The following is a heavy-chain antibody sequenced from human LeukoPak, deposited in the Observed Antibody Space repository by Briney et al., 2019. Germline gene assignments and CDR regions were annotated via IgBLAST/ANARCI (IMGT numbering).Heavy chain of an antibody. D-gene: IGHD1-26*01. V-gene: IGHV4-39*01. Sequence: PSETLSLTCTVSGGSISSSSYYWGWIRQPPGKGLEWIGSIYYSGSTYYNPSLKSRVTISVDTSKNQFSLKLSSVTAADTAVYYCVVGATTFLYYYGMDVWGQGTTVTVSS. CDR3: VVGATTFLYYYGMDV. CDR1: GGSISSSSYY. CDR2: IYYSGST. J-gene: IGHJ6*02.